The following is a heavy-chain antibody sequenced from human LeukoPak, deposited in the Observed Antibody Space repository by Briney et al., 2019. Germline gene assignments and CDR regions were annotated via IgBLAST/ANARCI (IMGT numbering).Heavy chain of an antibody. Sequence: GVSLRLSCAASGFTLRSYWMIWVRQAPGKALEWVANIKEDGSEKYYVDSVKGRFTICRDNAKNSLYLHMNRLTDEDTAMYYCARDWVAGVMFDAFDIWGPGTMVSVSS. D-gene: IGHD3-16*01. CDR1: GFTLRSYW. J-gene: IGHJ3*02. CDR2: IKEDGSEK. V-gene: IGHV3-7*03. CDR3: ARDWVAGVMFDAFDI.